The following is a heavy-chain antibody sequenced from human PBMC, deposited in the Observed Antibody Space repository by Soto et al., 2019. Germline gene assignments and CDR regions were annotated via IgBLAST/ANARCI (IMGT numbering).Heavy chain of an antibody. CDR1: GGSISSGDYY. CDR2: IYYSGST. V-gene: IGHV4-30-4*01. J-gene: IGHJ4*02. D-gene: IGHD3-10*01. CDR3: ASDGGSTFELDY. Sequence: QVQLQESGPGLVKPSQTLSLTCTVSGGSISSGDYYWSWIRQPPGKGLEWIGYIYYSGSTYYNPSLRTRVTISVDTSTNQFSLKLSSVTAADTAVYYCASDGGSTFELDYWGQGTLVTVSS.